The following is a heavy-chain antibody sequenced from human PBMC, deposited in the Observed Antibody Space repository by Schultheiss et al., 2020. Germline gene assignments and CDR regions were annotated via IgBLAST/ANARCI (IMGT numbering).Heavy chain of an antibody. D-gene: IGHD6-13*01. V-gene: IGHV3-7*01. J-gene: IGHJ4*02. CDR1: GFIFSSYW. Sequence: GGSLRLSCAASGFIFSSYWMSWVRQAPGKGLEWVANIKQDGSEKSHVDSVKGRFIISRDNAKNSVYLQMNSLRAEDTAVYYCARDESSYGSWCFDYWGQGTRVNGYS. CDR3: ARDESSYGSWCFDY. CDR2: IKQDGSEK.